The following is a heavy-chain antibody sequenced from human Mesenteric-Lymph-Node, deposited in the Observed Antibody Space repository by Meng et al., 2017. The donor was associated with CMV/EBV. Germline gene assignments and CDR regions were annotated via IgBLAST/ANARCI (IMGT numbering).Heavy chain of an antibody. J-gene: IGHJ5*02. V-gene: IGHV5-51*01. CDR2: IYPGDSDT. CDR3: ARLAYSSSGLNWFDP. CDR1: GYRFTDFW. Sequence: KVSCKVSGYRFTDFWIGWVRQMPGKGLEWMGVIYPGDSDTRYSPSFQGQVTISADKSISTAYLQWSSLKASDTAMYYCARLAYSSSGLNWFDPWGQGTLVTVSS. D-gene: IGHD6-6*01.